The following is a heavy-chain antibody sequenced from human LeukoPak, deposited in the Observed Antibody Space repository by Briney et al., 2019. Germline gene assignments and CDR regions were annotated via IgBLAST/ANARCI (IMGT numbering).Heavy chain of an antibody. CDR3: ATTRPYGTTWAGAFED. D-gene: IGHD6-19*01. V-gene: IGHV3-23*01. Sequence: GGSLRLSCAASGFILSSHGMSWVRQAPGRRLEWVSTVTSRGGTDYTDSVKGRFIISRDNSKNTLLLQMNSLRAEDTAVYYCATTRPYGTTWAGAFEDWGQGTPVTVSS. J-gene: IGHJ4*01. CDR2: VTSRGGT. CDR1: GFILSSHG.